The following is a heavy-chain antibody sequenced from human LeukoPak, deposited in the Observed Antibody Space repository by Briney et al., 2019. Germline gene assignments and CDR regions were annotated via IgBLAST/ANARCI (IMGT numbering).Heavy chain of an antibody. J-gene: IGHJ4*02. Sequence: PGGSLRLSCAASGFTFNSYAMTWVRQAPEKGLEWVSSIIDSGISTDYGDSVKGRFTISRDNSKNTLYLQMNSLRAEDTAVYYCAKGSRGSYDYWGEGTLVSVSS. D-gene: IGHD1-26*01. CDR2: IIDSGIST. V-gene: IGHV3-23*01. CDR3: AKGSRGSYDY. CDR1: GFTFNSYA.